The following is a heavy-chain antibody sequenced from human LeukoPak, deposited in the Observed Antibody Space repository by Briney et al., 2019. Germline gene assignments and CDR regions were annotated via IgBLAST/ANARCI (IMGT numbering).Heavy chain of an antibody. D-gene: IGHD7-27*01. CDR2: IIPILGIA. V-gene: IGHV1-69*04. Sequence: VASVKVSCKASGGTFSSYAISWVRQAPGQGLERMGRIIPILGIANYAQKFQGRVTITADKSTSTAYMELSSLRSEDTAVYYCARFLGYFDYWGQGTLVTVSS. CDR3: ARFLGYFDY. J-gene: IGHJ4*02. CDR1: GGTFSSYA.